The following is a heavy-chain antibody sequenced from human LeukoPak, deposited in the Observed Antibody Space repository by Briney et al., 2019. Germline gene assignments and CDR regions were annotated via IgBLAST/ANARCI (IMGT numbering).Heavy chain of an antibody. D-gene: IGHD1-14*01. CDR2: INPNSGGT. CDR3: ARLPYRGYNEDYFDY. J-gene: IGHJ4*02. CDR1: GYTFTGYY. Sequence: ASVKVSCKASGYTFTGYYMHWVRQAPGQGLEWMGWINPNSGGTNYAQKFQGRATMTRDTSISTAYMELSRLRSDDTAVYYCARLPYRGYNEDYFDYWGQGTLVTVSS. V-gene: IGHV1-2*02.